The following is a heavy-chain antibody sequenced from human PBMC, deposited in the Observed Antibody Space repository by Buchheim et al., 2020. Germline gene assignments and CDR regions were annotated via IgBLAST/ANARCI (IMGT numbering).Heavy chain of an antibody. CDR2: FYYSGST. CDR3: ARESGALDY. Sequence: QVQLQESGPGLVKPSETLSLTCTVPGGPISSYYWSWIRQPPGKGLEWIGYFYYSGSTNSNPSLKSRVTISVDTSKNQFSLKLSSVTAADTAVYYCARESGALDYWGQGTL. J-gene: IGHJ4*02. CDR1: GGPISSYY. V-gene: IGHV4-59*01.